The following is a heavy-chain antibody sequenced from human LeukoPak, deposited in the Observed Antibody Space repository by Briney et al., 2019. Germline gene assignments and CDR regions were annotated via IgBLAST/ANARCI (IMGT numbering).Heavy chain of an antibody. CDR1: GGSFSGYY. J-gene: IGHJ4*02. Sequence: KPSETLSLTCAVYGGSFSGYYWSWIRQPPGKGLEWIGEINHSGSTNYNPSLKSRVTISVDTSKNQFSLKLSSVTAADTAVYYCASRYDFWSGYYRHWGQGTLSPSPQ. CDR3: ASRYDFWSGYYRH. D-gene: IGHD3-3*01. CDR2: INHSGST. V-gene: IGHV4-34*01.